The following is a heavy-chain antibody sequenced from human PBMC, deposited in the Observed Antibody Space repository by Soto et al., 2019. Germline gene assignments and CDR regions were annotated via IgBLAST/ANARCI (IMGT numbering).Heavy chain of an antibody. CDR1: GYTFTGSY. CDR3: AREAEAVELPNYYYGMDV. CDR2: INPNSGGT. V-gene: IGHV1-2*02. D-gene: IGHD1-26*01. Sequence: ASVKVSCNAAGYTFTGSYMHWVRQAPGQGLEWMGWINPNSGGTNYAQKFQGRVTMTRDTSSSTAYMELSRLRSDDTAVYYCAREAEAVELPNYYYGMDVWGQGTTVTVSS. J-gene: IGHJ6*02.